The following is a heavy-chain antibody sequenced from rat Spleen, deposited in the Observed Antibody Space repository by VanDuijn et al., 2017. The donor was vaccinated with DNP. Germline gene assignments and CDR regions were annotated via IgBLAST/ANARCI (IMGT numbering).Heavy chain of an antibody. V-gene: IGHV5-7*01. Sequence: EVQLVESGGGLVQPGRSLKLSCAASGFTFSDYYMAWVRQAPTKGLEWVASISYDGTDTYYRVSVKGRFTISRDNGKRTLYLQMDSLNSEDTATYYCARLGYYNGSYPNWFAYWGQGTLVTVSS. CDR2: ISYDGTDT. J-gene: IGHJ3*01. CDR3: ARLGYYNGSYPNWFAY. CDR1: GFTFSDYY. D-gene: IGHD1-12*03.